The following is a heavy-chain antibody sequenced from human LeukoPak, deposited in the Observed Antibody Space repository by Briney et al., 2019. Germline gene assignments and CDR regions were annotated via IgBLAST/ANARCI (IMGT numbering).Heavy chain of an antibody. V-gene: IGHV3-33*01. CDR2: IWYDGSNK. J-gene: IGHJ4*02. CDR3: ARGYSIREYYFDY. CDR1: GFTFSSYG. Sequence: GRSLRLSCAASGFTFSSYGMHWVRQAPGKGLEWVAVIWYDGSNKYYADSVKGRFTISRDNSKNTLYLQMNSLRAEDTAVYYCARGYSIREYYFDYWGQGTLVTVSS. D-gene: IGHD5-18*01.